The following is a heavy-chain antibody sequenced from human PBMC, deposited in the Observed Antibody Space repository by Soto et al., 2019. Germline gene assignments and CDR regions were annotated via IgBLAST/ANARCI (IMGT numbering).Heavy chain of an antibody. CDR3: ARVFVVVLAAALLRYFSDPDAFDI. CDR2: ISAYNGNT. V-gene: IGHV1-18*01. Sequence: ASVKVSCKASGYTFTSYGISWVRQAPGQGLEWMGWISAYNGNTNYAQKLQGRVTMTTDTSTSTAYMELRSLRSDDTAVYYCARVFVVVLAAALLRYFSDPDAFDIWGQGTMVTVSS. J-gene: IGHJ3*02. D-gene: IGHD2-2*01. CDR1: GYTFTSYG.